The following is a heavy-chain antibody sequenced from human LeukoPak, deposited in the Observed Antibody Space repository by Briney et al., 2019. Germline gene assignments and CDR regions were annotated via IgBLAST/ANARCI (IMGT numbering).Heavy chain of an antibody. V-gene: IGHV3-53*01. J-gene: IGHJ6*03. CDR1: GFAVRSNY. CDR2: IYSGGKV. CDR3: ARGITIQGYYDDYFYMDV. D-gene: IGHD1-1*01. Sequence: AGGPLRLSCAVSGFAVRSNYISWVRQAPGKGLEWVSVIYSGGKVYYADSVRGRFTISRDNSRNTVYLQMNSLRAGDTAMYYCARGITIQGYYDDYFYMDVWGKGTTVTISS.